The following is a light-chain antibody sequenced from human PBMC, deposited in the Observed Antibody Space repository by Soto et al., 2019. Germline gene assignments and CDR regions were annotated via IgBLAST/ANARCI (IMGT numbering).Light chain of an antibody. J-gene: IGKJ1*01. CDR3: QQYGSSPQWT. V-gene: IGKV3-20*01. CDR1: QSVSSSY. Sequence: EIVLTQSPGTLSLSPGERATLSCRASQSVSSSYLAWYQQKPGQAPRLLNYGASSRATGIPDRFSGSGSGTDFTLTISRLEPEDFAVYSCQQYGSSPQWTFGQGTKVEIK. CDR2: GAS.